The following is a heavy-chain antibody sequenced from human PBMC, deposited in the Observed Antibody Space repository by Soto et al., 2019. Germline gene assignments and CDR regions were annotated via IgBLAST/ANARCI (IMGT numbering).Heavy chain of an antibody. V-gene: IGHV1-69*01. J-gene: IGHJ3*02. Sequence: QVQLVQSGAEVKKPGSSVKVSCKASGGTFSSYAISWVRQAPGQGLGWMGGIIPIFGTANYAQKFQGRVTITADESTSTAYMELSSLRSEDTAVYYCARDPRSNYDILTADDAFDIWGQGTMVTVSS. CDR3: ARDPRSNYDILTADDAFDI. CDR1: GGTFSSYA. D-gene: IGHD3-9*01. CDR2: IIPIFGTA.